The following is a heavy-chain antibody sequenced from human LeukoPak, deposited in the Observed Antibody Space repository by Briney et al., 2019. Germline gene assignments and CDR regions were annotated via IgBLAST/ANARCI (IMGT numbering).Heavy chain of an antibody. CDR2: IYTSGST. Sequence: SETLSLTCTVSGGSISSYYWSWIRQPAGKGLEWIGRIYTSGSTNYNPSLKSRVTMSVDTSKNQFSLKLSSVTAADTAMYYCARDVLYYFDSRNAFDIWGQGTMVTVSS. V-gene: IGHV4-4*07. CDR3: ARDVLYYFDSRNAFDI. D-gene: IGHD3-22*01. CDR1: GGSISSYY. J-gene: IGHJ3*02.